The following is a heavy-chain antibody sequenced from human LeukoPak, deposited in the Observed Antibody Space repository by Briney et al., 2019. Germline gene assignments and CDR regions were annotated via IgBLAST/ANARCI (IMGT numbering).Heavy chain of an antibody. CDR3: ARGGPMVRGYDAFDI. CDR1: GGSISSYY. D-gene: IGHD3-10*01. CDR2: IYYSGST. J-gene: IGHJ3*02. Sequence: SETLSLTCTVSGGSISSYYWSWIRQPPGKGLEWIGYIYYSGSTNYNPSLKSRVTISVDTSKNQFSLKLSSVTAADTAVYYCARGGPMVRGYDAFDIWGQGTMVTVSS. V-gene: IGHV4-59*01.